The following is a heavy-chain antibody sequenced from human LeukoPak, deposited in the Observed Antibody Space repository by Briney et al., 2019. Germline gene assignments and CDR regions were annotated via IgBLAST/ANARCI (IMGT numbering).Heavy chain of an antibody. V-gene: IGHV3-30*18. D-gene: IGHD6-19*01. CDR1: GFTFSSYG. CDR3: AKSLAVAGADAFDI. Sequence: GRSLRLSCAASGFTFSSYGMHWVRQAPGKGLEWVAVISYDGSNKYYADSVRGRFTISRDNSKNTLYLQMNSLRAEDTAVYYCAKSLAVAGADAFDIWGQGTMVTVSS. J-gene: IGHJ3*02. CDR2: ISYDGSNK.